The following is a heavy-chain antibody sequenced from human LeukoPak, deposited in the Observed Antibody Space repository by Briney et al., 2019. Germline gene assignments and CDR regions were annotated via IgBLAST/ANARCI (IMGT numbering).Heavy chain of an antibody. CDR3: ARTTEGYCRGSTCYYYYYMNV. CDR2: IYYTGST. Sequence: SETLSLTCTVSGGSIGGSTYYWVWIRQPPGKGLEWIGSIYYTGSTYYNPSLKSRLTISIDTSKDQFSLKLSSVTAADTAVYYCARTTEGYCRGSTCYYYYYMNVWGKGTTVTVSS. V-gene: IGHV4-39*07. D-gene: IGHD2-15*01. J-gene: IGHJ6*03. CDR1: GGSIGGSTYY.